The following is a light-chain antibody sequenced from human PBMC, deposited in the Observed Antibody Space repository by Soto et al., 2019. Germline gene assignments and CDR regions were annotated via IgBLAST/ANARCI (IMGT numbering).Light chain of an antibody. Sequence: QSVLTQPPSASGTPGQTVFISCSGSSSNIGGTNYAYWYQQLPGAAPKLLMHSNNLRPSGVPERISGSKFGTAASLAISGLRAEDEAVYYCASWDDRLGAVLFGGGTKLTVL. CDR2: SNN. CDR1: SSNIGGTNY. V-gene: IGLV1-47*02. CDR3: ASWDDRLGAVL. J-gene: IGLJ2*01.